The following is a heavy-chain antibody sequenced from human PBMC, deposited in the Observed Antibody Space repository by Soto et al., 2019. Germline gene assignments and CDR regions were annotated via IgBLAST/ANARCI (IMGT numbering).Heavy chain of an antibody. D-gene: IGHD6-13*01. V-gene: IGHV4-59*01. J-gene: IGHJ4*02. Sequence: SETLSLTCTVSGGSISSYYWSWIRQPPGKGLEWIGYIYYSGSTNYNPSLKSRVTISVDTSKNQFSLKLSSVTAADTAVYYCARETGSSFDYWGQGTLVTVSS. CDR2: IYYSGST. CDR3: ARETGSSFDY. CDR1: GGSISSYY.